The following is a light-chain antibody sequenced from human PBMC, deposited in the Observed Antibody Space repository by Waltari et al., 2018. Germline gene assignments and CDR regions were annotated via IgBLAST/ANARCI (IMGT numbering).Light chain of an antibody. Sequence: EIVLTQSPGTLSLSPGDRATLSCRASQSVSSTYLAWYQQKPGQAPGLLIYGASSRATGIPDRFSGSGSVTDFTLTISRLEPEDFAVYYCQHYSSSSWTFGQGTKVEIK. CDR1: QSVSSTY. CDR3: QHYSSSSWT. CDR2: GAS. J-gene: IGKJ1*01. V-gene: IGKV3-20*01.